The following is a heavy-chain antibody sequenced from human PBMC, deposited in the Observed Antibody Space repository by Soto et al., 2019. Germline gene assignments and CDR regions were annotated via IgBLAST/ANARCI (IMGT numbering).Heavy chain of an antibody. Sequence: QVTLKESGPVLVKPTETLTLTCTVSGFSLSNARMGVSWIRQPPGKALEWLAHIFSNDEKSYSTSLKSRLTISKHTSKSQVVLTMTNMDPVDTATYYCARTGVGATGVPWFDPWGQGTLVTVSS. CDR1: GFSLSNARMG. CDR3: ARTGVGATGVPWFDP. CDR2: IFSNDEK. D-gene: IGHD1-26*01. V-gene: IGHV2-26*01. J-gene: IGHJ5*02.